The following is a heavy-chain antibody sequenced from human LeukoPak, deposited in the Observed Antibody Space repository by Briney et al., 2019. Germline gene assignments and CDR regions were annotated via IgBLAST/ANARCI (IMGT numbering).Heavy chain of an antibody. D-gene: IGHD4-17*01. CDR1: GGSITSYY. V-gene: IGHV4-59*08. CDR3: ARAADTVTTGYFNY. CDR2: IYYSGST. Sequence: PSETLSLTCTVSGGSITSYYWSWIRQPPGKGLEWIGYIYYSGSTNYNPSLKSRVTISVDTSKNQFSLKLSSVTAADTAVYFCARAADTVTTGYFNYWGQGTLVTVSS. J-gene: IGHJ4*02.